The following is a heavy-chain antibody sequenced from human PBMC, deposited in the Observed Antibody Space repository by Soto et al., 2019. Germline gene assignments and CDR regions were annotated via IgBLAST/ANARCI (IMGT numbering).Heavy chain of an antibody. CDR2: IYYSGST. Sequence: QVQLQESGPGLVKPSETLSLTCTVSGGSISSYYWSWIRQPPGKGLEWIGYIYYSGSTNYNPSLKSRVTISVDTSKNQFSLKLSSVTAADTAVYYCARGLHGECWFDPWGQGTLVTVSS. J-gene: IGHJ5*02. CDR1: GGSISSYY. V-gene: IGHV4-59*01. CDR3: ARGLHGECWFDP. D-gene: IGHD3-10*01.